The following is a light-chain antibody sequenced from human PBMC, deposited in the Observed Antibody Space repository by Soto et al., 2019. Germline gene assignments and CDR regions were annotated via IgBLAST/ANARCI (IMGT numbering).Light chain of an antibody. J-gene: IGKJ2*01. CDR1: QSVSNNY. Sequence: EVVLTQSPGTLSLSPGERATLSCRASQSVSNNYFAWYQQKPGQAPRLLIFGSSDSATGIPDRFSGSGSGTDFTLTISSLEPEDFAVYYCQQYGSSPPYTFGQGTKLETK. V-gene: IGKV3-20*01. CDR3: QQYGSSPPYT. CDR2: GSS.